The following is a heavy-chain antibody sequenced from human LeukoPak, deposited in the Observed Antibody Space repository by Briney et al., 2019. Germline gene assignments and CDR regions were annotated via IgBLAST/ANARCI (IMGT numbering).Heavy chain of an antibody. V-gene: IGHV3-33*03. CDR1: GFTFSSYG. D-gene: IGHD5-18*01. CDR3: VKDEKWLKVDTPTYYFDL. J-gene: IGHJ4*02. Sequence: PGGSLRLSCAASGFTFSSYGMHRVRQAPGRGLEWVAVIWFHGRDTDYADSVKGRFSVSRDNSNNMVFLHMNNLRSEDTAIYYCVKDEKWLKVDTPTYYFDLWGQGTLVTVSS. CDR2: IWFHGRDT.